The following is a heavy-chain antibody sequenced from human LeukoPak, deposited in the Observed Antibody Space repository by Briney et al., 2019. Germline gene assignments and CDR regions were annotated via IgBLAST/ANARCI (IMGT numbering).Heavy chain of an antibody. CDR2: IYYSGST. CDR1: GGSISSGGYY. V-gene: IGHV4-31*03. Sequence: SGTLSLTCTVSGGSISSGGYYWSWIRQHPGKGLEWIGYIYYSGSTYYNPSLKSRVTISVDTSKNQFSLKLSSVTAADTAVYYCARGASDTAMVVYYYYYMDVWGKGTTVTVSS. J-gene: IGHJ6*03. CDR3: ARGASDTAMVVYYYYYMDV. D-gene: IGHD5-18*01.